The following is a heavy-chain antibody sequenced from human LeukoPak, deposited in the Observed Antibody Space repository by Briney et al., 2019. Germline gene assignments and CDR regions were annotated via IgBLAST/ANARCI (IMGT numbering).Heavy chain of an antibody. J-gene: IGHJ6*02. D-gene: IGHD6-13*01. CDR1: GGSISNYF. V-gene: IGHV4-4*07. Sequence: RSSETLSLTCTVPGGSISNYFWTWIRQPAGKRLEWIGRIYASGSTNYNPSLRSRLTMSVDTSKNQFSLKLSSVTVADTAVYYCARDGEQQLVPPYYYYGMDVWGQGMTVTVSS. CDR2: IYASGST. CDR3: ARDGEQQLVPPYYYYGMDV.